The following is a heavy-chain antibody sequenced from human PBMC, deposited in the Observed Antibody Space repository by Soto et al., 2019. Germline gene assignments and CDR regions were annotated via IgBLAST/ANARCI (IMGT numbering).Heavy chain of an antibody. D-gene: IGHD3-3*01. CDR2: MNPNSGNT. CDR1: GYTFTSYD. CDR3: ARTTSITIFGVVSYYFDY. V-gene: IGHV1-8*01. Sequence: ASVKVSCKASGYTFTSYDINWVRQATGQGLEWMGWMNPNSGNTGYAQKFQGRVTMTRNTSISTAYMELSSLRSEDTAVYYCARTTSITIFGVVSYYFDYWGQGTLVTVSS. J-gene: IGHJ4*02.